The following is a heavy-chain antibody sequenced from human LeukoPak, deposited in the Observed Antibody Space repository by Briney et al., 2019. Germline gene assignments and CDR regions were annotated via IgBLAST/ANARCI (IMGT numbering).Heavy chain of an antibody. CDR1: GFTFSSYA. D-gene: IGHD2-2*01. CDR2: ISYDGSNK. V-gene: IGHV3-30*04. J-gene: IGHJ6*02. CDR3: ARAAGGGVPAAPWHYYYYGMDV. Sequence: GGSLRLSCAASGFTFSSYAMHWVRQAPGKGLEWVAVISYDGSNKYYADSVKGRFTISRDNSKNTLYLQMNSLRAEDTAVYYCARAAGGGVPAAPWHYYYYGMDVWGQGTTVTVSS.